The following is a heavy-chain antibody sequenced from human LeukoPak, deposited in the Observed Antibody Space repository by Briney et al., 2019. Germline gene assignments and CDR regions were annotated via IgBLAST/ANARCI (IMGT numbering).Heavy chain of an antibody. D-gene: IGHD3-22*01. CDR2: IYYSGST. Sequence: SETLSLTCTVSGGSISSHYWSWIRQPPGKGLEWTGYIYYSGSTNYNPSLKSRVTISVDTSKNQFSLKLSSVTAADTAVYYCARATDYYYDSSGYYLDYWGQGTLVTVSS. CDR1: GGSISSHY. CDR3: ARATDYYYDSSGYYLDY. V-gene: IGHV4-59*11. J-gene: IGHJ4*02.